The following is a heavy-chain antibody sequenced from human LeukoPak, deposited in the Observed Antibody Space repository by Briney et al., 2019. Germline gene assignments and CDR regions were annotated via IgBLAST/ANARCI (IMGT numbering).Heavy chain of an antibody. D-gene: IGHD6-19*01. CDR3: AKGQSSGWYGYFQH. J-gene: IGHJ1*01. CDR2: MRYDGSNK. CDR1: GFTFSNYG. Sequence: PGGSLRLSCAASGFTFSNYGMHWVRQAPGEGLEWMAFMRYDGSNKYYADSVKGRFTISRDNSKNTLYLQMNSLRAEDTAVYYCAKGQSSGWYGYFQHWGQGTLVTVSS. V-gene: IGHV3-30*02.